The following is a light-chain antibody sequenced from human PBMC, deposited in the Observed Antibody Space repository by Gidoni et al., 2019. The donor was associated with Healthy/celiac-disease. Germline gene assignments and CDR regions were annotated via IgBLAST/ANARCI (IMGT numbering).Light chain of an antibody. CDR2: AAS. V-gene: IGKV1-39*01. J-gene: IGKJ1*01. CDR1: QSISSY. Sequence: DILMTQSPSSLSASVGDRVTITCRASQSISSYLSWYQQKPGKATKLLIYAASSLQSGVPSWFSGSGSGTDFTLTSSSLQPEDFATYYWQQSYRTPWTFGQGTKVEIK. CDR3: QQSYRTPWT.